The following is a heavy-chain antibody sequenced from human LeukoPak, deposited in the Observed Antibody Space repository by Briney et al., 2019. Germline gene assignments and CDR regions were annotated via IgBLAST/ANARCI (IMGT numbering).Heavy chain of an antibody. CDR2: IRYDGSDT. D-gene: IGHD6-19*01. J-gene: IGHJ4*02. V-gene: IGHV3-30*02. CDR1: GFTFTSYG. CDR3: AKKNRYTSGWSPSY. Sequence: GGSLRLSCAASGFTFTSYGMHWVRQAPGKGLEWVAFIRYDGSDTYYADSVKGRFTISRDTSKNILFLQMNSLRPEDTAVYYCAKKNRYTSGWSPSYWGQGTLVTVSS.